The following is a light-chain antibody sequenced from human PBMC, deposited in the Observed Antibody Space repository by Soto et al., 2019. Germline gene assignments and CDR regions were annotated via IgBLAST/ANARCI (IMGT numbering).Light chain of an antibody. V-gene: IGKV1-5*03. CDR3: KHYNSYSEA. Sequence: DIQMTPSPSTLAGSVGDRVTITCPASQTISSWLAWYQQKPGKAHKLLIYKAYTLKSGVQSRFSGSGSGTEFTLTIRSLQPDDFATYYCKHYNSYSEAFGQGTKVDIK. CDR2: KAY. CDR1: QTISSW. J-gene: IGKJ1*01.